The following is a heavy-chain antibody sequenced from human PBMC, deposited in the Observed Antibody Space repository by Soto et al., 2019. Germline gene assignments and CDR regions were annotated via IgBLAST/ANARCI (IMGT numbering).Heavy chain of an antibody. D-gene: IGHD6-13*01. J-gene: IGHJ5*02. CDR1: GFTFSSYA. CDR2: ITDSGFST. V-gene: IGHV3-23*01. CDR3: AKELGKAATEPFDP. Sequence: PGGSLRLSCAASGFTFSSYAMSWVRQAPRKGLEWVSAITDSGFSTFYSDSVKGRFTISRDNSKNTLFLQTNSLRVEDTAVYYCAKELGKAATEPFDPWGQGTLVTVSS.